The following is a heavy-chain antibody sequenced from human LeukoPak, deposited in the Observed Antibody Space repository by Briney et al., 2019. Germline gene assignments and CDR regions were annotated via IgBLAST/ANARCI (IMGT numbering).Heavy chain of an antibody. CDR2: INHSGST. J-gene: IGHJ4*02. Sequence: PSETLSLTCAVYGGSFSGYYWSWIRQPPGKGLEWIGEINHSGSTNYNPSLKSRVTISVDTSKNQFSLKLSSVTAADTAVYYCARGTEGYSYGPNPLTPRNFDYWGQGTLVTVSS. D-gene: IGHD5-18*01. CDR1: GGSFSGYY. CDR3: ARGTEGYSYGPNPLTPRNFDY. V-gene: IGHV4-34*01.